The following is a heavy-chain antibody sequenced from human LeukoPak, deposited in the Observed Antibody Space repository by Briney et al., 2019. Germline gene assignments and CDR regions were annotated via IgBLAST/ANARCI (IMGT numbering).Heavy chain of an antibody. CDR2: INDCEIT. J-gene: IGHJ3*01. Sequence: SETLSLTCAVYGGSFSTYYWSWIRQPPGKGLEWIGEINDCEITNYNPSLKSRVTISVDTSKNQFSLKLTSVTAADTAVYYCARVVNWGSPDAFDVWGQGTMITVSS. CDR1: GGSFSTYY. V-gene: IGHV4-34*01. D-gene: IGHD7-27*01. CDR3: ARVVNWGSPDAFDV.